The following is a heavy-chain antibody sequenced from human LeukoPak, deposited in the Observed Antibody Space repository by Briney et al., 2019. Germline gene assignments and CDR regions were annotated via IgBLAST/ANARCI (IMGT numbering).Heavy chain of an antibody. V-gene: IGHV1-18*01. CDR1: GYTFTSYG. J-gene: IGHJ6*03. D-gene: IGHD3-10*01. Sequence: WASVKVSCKASGYTFTSYGISWVRQAPGQGLEWMGWISAYNGNTNYAQKLQGRVTMTTDTSTSTAYMELRSLRSDDTAVYYCARVSREYYGSGSYFIGYYYYYYMDVWGKGTTVTVSS. CDR3: ARVSREYYGSGSYFIGYYYYYYMDV. CDR2: ISAYNGNT.